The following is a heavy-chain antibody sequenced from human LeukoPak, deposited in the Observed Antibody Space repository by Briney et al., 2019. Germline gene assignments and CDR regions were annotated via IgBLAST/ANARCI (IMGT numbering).Heavy chain of an antibody. J-gene: IGHJ4*02. D-gene: IGHD3-3*01. CDR1: GGSFSGYF. V-gene: IGHV4-34*01. CDR3: ARATETRNDFWSAYYIDY. CDR2: IDHSGST. Sequence: SETLSLTCAVYGGSFSGYFWSWIRQPPGKGLEWIGEIDHSGSTNYKPSLKSRVTISVDTSKNQFSLRLSSVTAADTAVYYCARATETRNDFWSAYYIDYWGQGTLVTVSS.